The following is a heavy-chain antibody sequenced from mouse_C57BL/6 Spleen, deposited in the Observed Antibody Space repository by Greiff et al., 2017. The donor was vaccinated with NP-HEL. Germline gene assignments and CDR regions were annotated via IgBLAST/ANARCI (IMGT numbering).Heavy chain of an antibody. CDR2: IYPSDSET. J-gene: IGHJ1*03. CDR3: ARGAYYDYDGYFDV. CDR1: GYTFTSYW. Sequence: QVQLKQPGAELVRPGSSVKLSCKASGYTFTSYWMDWVKQRPGQGLEWIGNIYPSDSETHYNQKFKDKATLTVDKSSSTAYMQLSSLTSEDSAVYYCARGAYYDYDGYFDVWGTGTTVTVSS. V-gene: IGHV1-61*01. D-gene: IGHD2-4*01.